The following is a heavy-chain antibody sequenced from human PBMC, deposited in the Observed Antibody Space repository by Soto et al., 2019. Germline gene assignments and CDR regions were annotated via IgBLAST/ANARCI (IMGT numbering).Heavy chain of an antibody. J-gene: IGHJ5*02. V-gene: IGHV1-69*02. CDR3: ASDAGIAADGTWFDP. CDR2: IIPILGIA. D-gene: IGHD6-13*01. Sequence: QVQLVQSGAEVKKPGSSVKVSCKASGGTFSSYTISWVRQAPGQGLEWMGRIIPILGIANYAQKFQGRVTITADKSTSTAYMELSSLRSEDTAVYYCASDAGIAADGTWFDPWGQGTLVTVSS. CDR1: GGTFSSYT.